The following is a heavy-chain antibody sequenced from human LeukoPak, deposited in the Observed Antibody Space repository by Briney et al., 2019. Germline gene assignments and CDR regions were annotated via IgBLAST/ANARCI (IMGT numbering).Heavy chain of an antibody. CDR3: ARGGIVGATGDAFDI. V-gene: IGHV1-69*05. CDR2: IIPIFGTA. Sequence: ASVKVSCEASGGTFSSYAISWVRQAPGQGLEWMGGIIPIFGTANYAQKFQGRVTITTDESPSTAYMELSTLRSEDTAVYYCARGGIVGATGDAFDIWGQGTMVTVSS. D-gene: IGHD1-26*01. J-gene: IGHJ3*02. CDR1: GGTFSSYA.